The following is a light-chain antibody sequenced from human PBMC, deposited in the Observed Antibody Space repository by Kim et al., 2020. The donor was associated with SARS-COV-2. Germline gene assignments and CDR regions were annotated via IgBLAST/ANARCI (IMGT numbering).Light chain of an antibody. CDR2: DAS. CDR1: QSVSSY. V-gene: IGKV3-11*01. J-gene: IGKJ4*01. CDR3: QQRRNWPIN. Sequence: LSPGERAPLPCRASQSVSSYLAWYQQEPGQAPRLLIYDASNRATGIPARFSGSGSGTDFTLTISSLEPEDFAVYYCQQRRNWPINFGGGTKVDIK.